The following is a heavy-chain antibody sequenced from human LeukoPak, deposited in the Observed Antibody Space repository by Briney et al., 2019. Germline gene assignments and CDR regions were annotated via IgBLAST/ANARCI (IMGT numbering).Heavy chain of an antibody. CDR1: GYTFTSYA. CDR2: MNPNSGNT. J-gene: IGHJ4*02. V-gene: IGHV1-8*02. CDR3: ARGQMKTLLLWFGGNDY. D-gene: IGHD3-10*01. Sequence: ASVKVSCKASGYTFTSYAMNWVRQAPGQGLEWMGWMNPNSGNTGYAQKFQGRVTMTRNTSISTAYTELSSLRSEDTAVYYCARGQMKTLLLWFGGNDYWGQGTLVTVSS.